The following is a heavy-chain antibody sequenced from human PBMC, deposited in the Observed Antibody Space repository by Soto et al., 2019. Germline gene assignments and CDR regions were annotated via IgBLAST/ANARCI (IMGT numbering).Heavy chain of an antibody. Sequence: QLQLQESGPGLVKPSETLSLSCIVSGGSISHYPWSWIRQSPGKGLQWIGYTYFNGSTKYNPSLRRRVSISAVMSRNRLSLTLTSVTAADTAVYYCARSFSPLGQGTLVTVSS. J-gene: IGHJ5*02. V-gene: IGHV4-59*12. CDR3: ARSFSP. CDR1: GGSISHYP. CDR2: TYFNGST.